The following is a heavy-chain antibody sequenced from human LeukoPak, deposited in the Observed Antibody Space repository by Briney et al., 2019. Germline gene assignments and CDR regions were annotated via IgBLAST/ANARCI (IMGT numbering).Heavy chain of an antibody. CDR1: GSRFTSYW. CDR3: ARHESSGWYVY. V-gene: IGHV5-51*01. D-gene: IGHD6-19*01. J-gene: IGHJ4*02. Sequence: PGGSLKISCQGSGSRFTSYWIGWVRQLHGKGLEWMGIIYPGDSDTRNSTSLKGQVTISANKSISTAYLQWSSLEASDTAMYYCARHESSGWYVYWGQGTLVTVSS. CDR2: IYPGDSDT.